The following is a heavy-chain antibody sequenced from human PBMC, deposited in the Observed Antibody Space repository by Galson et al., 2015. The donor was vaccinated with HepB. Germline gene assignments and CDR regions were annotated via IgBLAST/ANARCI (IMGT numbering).Heavy chain of an antibody. V-gene: IGHV3-23*01. D-gene: IGHD5-12*01. CDR2: ISGSGGRT. J-gene: IGHJ6*02. Sequence: SLRLSCAAPGFTFSSYAMSWVRQAPGKGLEWVSGISGSGGRTYYADSVKGRFTISRDNSKNTLYLQMNSLRADDAAVYYCAKDGGYESGLLYGMGVWGQGTMVTVSS. CDR3: AKDGGYESGLLYGMGV. CDR1: GFTFSSYA.